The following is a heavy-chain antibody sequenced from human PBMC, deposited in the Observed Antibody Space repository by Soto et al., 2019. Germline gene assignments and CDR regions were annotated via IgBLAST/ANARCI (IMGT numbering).Heavy chain of an antibody. CDR3: ARHWRNYYDSSGYYSQGGAFAI. CDR1: GGSISSSSYY. V-gene: IGHV4-39*01. J-gene: IGHJ3*02. Sequence: PSETMSLTCTVSGGSISSSSYYWGWIRQPPGKGLEWIGSIYYSGSTYYNPSLKSRVTISVDTSKNQFSLKLSSVTAADTAVYYCARHWRNYYDSSGYYSQGGAFAIWGQGTMVPVSS. CDR2: IYYSGST. D-gene: IGHD3-22*01.